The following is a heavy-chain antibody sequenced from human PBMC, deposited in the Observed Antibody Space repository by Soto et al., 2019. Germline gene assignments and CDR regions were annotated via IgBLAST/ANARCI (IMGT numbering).Heavy chain of an antibody. V-gene: IGHV4-39*01. Sequence: SETLSLTCTVSGGSISSSSYYWGWIRQPPGKGLEWIGSIYYSGSTYYNPSLKSRVTISVDTSKNQFSLKLSSVTAADTAVYYCATRQGYDFWSGYSPLYYYYYMDVWGKGTTVTVSS. J-gene: IGHJ6*03. CDR3: ATRQGYDFWSGYSPLYYYYYMDV. CDR2: IYYSGST. CDR1: GGSISSSSYY. D-gene: IGHD3-3*01.